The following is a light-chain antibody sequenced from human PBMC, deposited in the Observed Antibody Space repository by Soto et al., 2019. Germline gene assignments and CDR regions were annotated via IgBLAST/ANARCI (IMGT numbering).Light chain of an antibody. V-gene: IGKV3-20*01. CDR1: QSVSNNY. CDR2: GAS. J-gene: IGKJ4*02. CDR3: QQYGSSGT. Sequence: EIVLTQSPGTVALAPGERATLSCRASQSVSNNYLAWYQQKPGQAPRLLIYGASNRATGIPDRFSGSGSGTDFTLTTSRLEPEDFAVYYCQQYGSSGTFGRGTKVDIK.